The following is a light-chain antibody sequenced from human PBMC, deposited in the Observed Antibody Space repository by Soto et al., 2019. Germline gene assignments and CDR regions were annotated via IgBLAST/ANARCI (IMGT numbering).Light chain of an antibody. CDR2: DAS. CDR1: QSISSY. Sequence: DIQMTQSPSSLSASVGDRVTITCRASQSISSYLNWYQQKPGKAPKLLIYDASSLQSGVPSRFSGSGSGTDFTLTISSLQPEDFATYYCQQSYSTPQAFGQGTKLEIK. J-gene: IGKJ2*01. V-gene: IGKV1-39*01. CDR3: QQSYSTPQA.